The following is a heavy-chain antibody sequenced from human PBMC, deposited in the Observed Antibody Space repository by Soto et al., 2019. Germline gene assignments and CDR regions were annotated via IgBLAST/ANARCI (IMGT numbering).Heavy chain of an antibody. CDR1: GYTFTNYG. V-gene: IGHV1-18*01. Sequence: GASVKVSCKASGYTFTNYGISWVRQAPGQGLEWMGWISGYNGDTNYAQKFQGRVTMTTDTSTSSVYLGLGSLRSDDTALCYCSRSPRVFSTATAIREFDYWGQGTLLTVSS. CDR3: SRSPRVFSTATAIREFDY. J-gene: IGHJ4*02. D-gene: IGHD5-18*01. CDR2: ISGYNGDT.